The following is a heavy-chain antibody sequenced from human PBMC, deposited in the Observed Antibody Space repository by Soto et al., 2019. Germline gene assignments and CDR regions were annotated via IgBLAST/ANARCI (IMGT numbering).Heavy chain of an antibody. Sequence: ASVKVSCKASGYTFTSHDINWLRQATGQGLEWMGWMNPNSGNTGYAQKFQGRVTMTRNTSISTAYMELSSLRSEDTAVYYCARGDIVVVPAAIRDYYYGMDVWGQGTTVTVSS. CDR2: MNPNSGNT. CDR1: GYTFTSHD. J-gene: IGHJ6*02. D-gene: IGHD2-2*02. CDR3: ARGDIVVVPAAIRDYYYGMDV. V-gene: IGHV1-8*01.